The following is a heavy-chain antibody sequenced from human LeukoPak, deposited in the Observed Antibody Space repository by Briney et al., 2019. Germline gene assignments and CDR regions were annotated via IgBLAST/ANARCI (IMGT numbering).Heavy chain of an antibody. Sequence: PGGSLRLSCAASGFTVSSYSMSWVRQAPGKGLEWVSSITTGSTYISYADSVKGRFTIPRDNAKNSLYLQMNSLRAEDTAGYYCARGKYSSGWFDYWGQGTLVTVSS. CDR3: ARGKYSSGWFDY. J-gene: IGHJ4*02. V-gene: IGHV3-21*01. D-gene: IGHD6-19*01. CDR1: GFTVSSYS. CDR2: ITTGSTYI.